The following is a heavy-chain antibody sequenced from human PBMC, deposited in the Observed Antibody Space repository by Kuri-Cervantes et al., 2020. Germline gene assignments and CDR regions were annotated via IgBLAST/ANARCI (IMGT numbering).Heavy chain of an antibody. CDR2: IKEDGSAK. V-gene: IGHV3-7*01. Sequence: ESLKISCEAAGITFSSYWMTWVRQAPGKGLEWVANIKEDGSAKHYLGPVNGRFTNSSDNAKNSLFLQMNSLRAEDTAVYYWMRDRSYGSLDYWGQGTLVTVSS. D-gene: IGHD3-10*01. CDR3: MRDRSYGSLDY. J-gene: IGHJ4*02. CDR1: GITFSSYW.